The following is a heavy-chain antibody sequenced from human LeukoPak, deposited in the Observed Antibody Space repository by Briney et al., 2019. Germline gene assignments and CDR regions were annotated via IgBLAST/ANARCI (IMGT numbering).Heavy chain of an antibody. CDR2: ISFDGSNK. V-gene: IGHV3-30*03. CDR1: GFTFSSYG. Sequence: PGGSLRLSCAASGFTFSSYGMHWVRQAPGKGLEWVAVISFDGSNKYYADSVKGRFTISRDNSKNTLYLQMNSLRAEDTAVYYCVRWATSFDLWGQGTLVTVSS. J-gene: IGHJ4*02. CDR3: VRWATSFDL.